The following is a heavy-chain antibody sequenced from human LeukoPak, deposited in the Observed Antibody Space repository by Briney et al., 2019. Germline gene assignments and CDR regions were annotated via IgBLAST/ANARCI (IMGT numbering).Heavy chain of an antibody. CDR1: GGSFSGYY. Sequence: SETLSLTCAVYGGSFSGYYWSWIRQPPGKGLEWIGEINYSGSTNYNPSLKSRVTISVDTSKNQFSLKLSSVTAADTAVYYCARGGIIAAFGYWGQGTLVTVSS. CDR2: INYSGST. CDR3: ARGGIIAAFGY. V-gene: IGHV4-34*01. D-gene: IGHD6-13*01. J-gene: IGHJ4*02.